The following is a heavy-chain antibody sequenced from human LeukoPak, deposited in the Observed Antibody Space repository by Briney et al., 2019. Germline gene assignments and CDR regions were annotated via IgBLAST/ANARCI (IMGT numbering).Heavy chain of an antibody. V-gene: IGHV3-21*01. CDR1: GFTFSSYS. J-gene: IGHJ4*02. CDR3: ARDFVSRQWLAGY. CDR2: ISSSSSYI. D-gene: IGHD6-19*01. Sequence: GGSLRLSCAASGFTFSSYSMNWVRQAPGKGLEWASSISSSSSYIYYADSVKGRFTISRDNAKNSLYLQMNSLRAEDTAVYYCARDFVSRQWLAGYWGQGTLVTVSS.